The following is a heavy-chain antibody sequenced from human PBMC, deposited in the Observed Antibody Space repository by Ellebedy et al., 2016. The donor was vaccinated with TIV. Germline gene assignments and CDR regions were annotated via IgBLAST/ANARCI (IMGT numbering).Heavy chain of an antibody. D-gene: IGHD2-21*01. J-gene: IGHJ5*02. CDR2: IKQDGSEE. CDR1: GFTFSNFW. V-gene: IGHV3-7*03. CDR3: AKGGLSCDP. Sequence: PGGSLRLSCAASGFTFSNFWMSWFRQAPGEGLEWVSNIKQDGSEEYYVDSVKGRFTISRDNAWNSLYLQMNSLRAEDTAVYYCAKGGLSCDPWGQGTPVTVSS.